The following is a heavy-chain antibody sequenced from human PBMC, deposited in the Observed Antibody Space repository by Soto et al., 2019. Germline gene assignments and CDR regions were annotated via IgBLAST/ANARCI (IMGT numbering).Heavy chain of an antibody. V-gene: IGHV3-23*01. CDR3: AKDVLGDGISVAAFDT. D-gene: IGHD3-16*01. CDR1: GFTFSDYA. J-gene: IGHJ4*02. Sequence: GGSLRLSCAASGFTFSDYAMSWVRQAPGKEPEWVSAIRGSDGHSFYAESVRGRFAVSRDNSKNTLSLQMNDLRAGDTAIYYCAKDVLGDGISVAAFDTWGQGSLVTVSS. CDR2: IRGSDGHS.